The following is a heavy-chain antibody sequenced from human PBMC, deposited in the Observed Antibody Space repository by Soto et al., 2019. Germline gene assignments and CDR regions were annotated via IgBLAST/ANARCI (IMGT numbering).Heavy chain of an antibody. Sequence: PGGSLRLSCTASGFTFSNYAMSWVRQAPGKGLEWVSAISDSGGSTHYADSVKGRFTIPRDNSKNTLYLQMNSLRAEDTAVYYCAKGRGYSYGYGYWGQGTLVTVSS. CDR2: ISDSGGST. CDR1: GFTFSNYA. J-gene: IGHJ4*02. CDR3: AKGRGYSYGYGY. D-gene: IGHD5-18*01. V-gene: IGHV3-23*01.